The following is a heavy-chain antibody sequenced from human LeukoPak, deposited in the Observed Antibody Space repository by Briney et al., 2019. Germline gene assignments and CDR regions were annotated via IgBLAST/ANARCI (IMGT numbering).Heavy chain of an antibody. V-gene: IGHV3-30*02. CDR2: IRYDGSNK. CDR1: GFTFSSYG. CDR3: AKGSTGDYGDWAYYYYYYMDV. Sequence: GGSLRLSCAASGFTFSSYGMHWVRQAPGKGLEWVAFIRYDGSNKYYADSVKGRFTISRDNSKNTLYLQMNSLRAEDTAVYYCAKGSTGDYGDWAYYYYYYMDVWGKGTTVTVSS. D-gene: IGHD4-17*01. J-gene: IGHJ6*03.